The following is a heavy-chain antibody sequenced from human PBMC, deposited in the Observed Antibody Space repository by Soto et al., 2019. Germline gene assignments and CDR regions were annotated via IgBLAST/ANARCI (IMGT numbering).Heavy chain of an antibody. Sequence: GGSLRLSCAASGFTFSSYWMSWVRQAPGKGLEWVANIKQDGSEKYYVDSVKGRFTISRDNAKNSLYLQMNSLRAEDTAVYYCASGYSSGWYGLPVDYWGQGTLVTVSS. V-gene: IGHV3-7*05. J-gene: IGHJ4*02. CDR1: GFTFSSYW. CDR3: ASGYSSGWYGLPVDY. D-gene: IGHD6-19*01. CDR2: IKQDGSEK.